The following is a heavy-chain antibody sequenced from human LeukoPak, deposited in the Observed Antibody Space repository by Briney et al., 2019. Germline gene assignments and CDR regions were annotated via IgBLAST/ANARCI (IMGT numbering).Heavy chain of an antibody. CDR3: ARDYYDGIGYYYEDY. V-gene: IGHV3-23*01. Sequence: GGSLRLSCAASGFTFSSYAMSWVRQAPGKGLEWVSGIGGSGTRTYYADSVKGRFTISRDNSKNTLYLQMNSLRDEDTAVYYCARDYYDGIGYYYEDYWGQGTLVTVSS. J-gene: IGHJ4*02. D-gene: IGHD3-22*01. CDR2: IGGSGTRT. CDR1: GFTFSSYA.